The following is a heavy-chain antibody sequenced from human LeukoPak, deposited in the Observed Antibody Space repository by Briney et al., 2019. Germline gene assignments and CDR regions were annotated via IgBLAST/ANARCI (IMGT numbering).Heavy chain of an antibody. J-gene: IGHJ3*02. Sequence: SETLSLTCTVSGGSVSGSYYWNWIRQPPGKGLEWIGYMYSSGTINYNPSLKSRVTVSIDMSKNQFSLKLSSVTAADTAVYYCARVPHYYDSSGYRPNAFDIWGQGTMVTVSS. CDR2: MYSSGTI. D-gene: IGHD3-22*01. CDR1: GGSVSGSYY. V-gene: IGHV4-61*01. CDR3: ARVPHYYDSSGYRPNAFDI.